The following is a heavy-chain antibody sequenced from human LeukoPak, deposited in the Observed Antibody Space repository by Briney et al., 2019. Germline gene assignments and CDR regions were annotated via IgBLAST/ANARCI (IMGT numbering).Heavy chain of an antibody. CDR2: ISGSGGTT. J-gene: IGHJ4*02. CDR1: GFIFSNYA. D-gene: IGHD3-10*01. V-gene: IGHV3-23*01. Sequence: AGGSLRLSCAASGFIFSNYAMTWARLTPGKGLEWVSAISGSGGTTYYADSVKGRFTISRDSSTNTLYLQLSSLRAEDTAIYYCARGGSAFAYFFDYWGQGTLVTVSS. CDR3: ARGGSAFAYFFDY.